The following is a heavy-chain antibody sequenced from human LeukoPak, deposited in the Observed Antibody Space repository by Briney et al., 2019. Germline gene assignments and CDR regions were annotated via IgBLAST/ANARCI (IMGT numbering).Heavy chain of an antibody. Sequence: PSETLSLTCAVYGGSFSGYYWSWIRQPPGKGLEWIGEINHSGGTNYNPSLKSRVTISVDTSKNQFSLKLSSVTAADTAVYYCARASFYGSIALPGVFDYWGQGTLVTVSS. CDR2: INHSGGT. V-gene: IGHV4-34*01. D-gene: IGHD3-10*01. CDR3: ARASFYGSIALPGVFDY. J-gene: IGHJ4*02. CDR1: GGSFSGYY.